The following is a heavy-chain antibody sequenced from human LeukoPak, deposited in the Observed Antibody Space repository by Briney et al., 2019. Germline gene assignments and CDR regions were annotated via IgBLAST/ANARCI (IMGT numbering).Heavy chain of an antibody. J-gene: IGHJ4*02. V-gene: IGHV3-74*01. CDR3: VSGDYGNY. Sequence: PGGSLRLSCAASGFTFSNAWMSWVRQAPGKGLVWVSRVNSDGSSTNYADSVEGRFTVSRDNAKNTLFLQMNSLRVEDTALYYCVSGDYGNYWGQGTLVTVSS. CDR2: VNSDGSST. D-gene: IGHD4-17*01. CDR1: GFTFSNAW.